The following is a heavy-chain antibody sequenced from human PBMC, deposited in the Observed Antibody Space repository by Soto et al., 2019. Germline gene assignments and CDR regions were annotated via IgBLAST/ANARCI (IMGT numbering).Heavy chain of an antibody. V-gene: IGHV1-69*12. CDR2: IIPIFGTA. J-gene: IGHJ6*02. CDR3: ARGTELGYCSGGSCYIDYYYYGMDV. D-gene: IGHD2-15*01. CDR1: GGTFSSYA. Sequence: QVQLVQSGAEVKKPGSSVKVSCKASGGTFSSYAISWVRQAPRQGLEWMGGIIPIFGTANYAQKFQGRVTITADESTSTAYMELSSLRSEDTAVYYCARGTELGYCSGGSCYIDYYYYGMDVWGQGTTVTVSS.